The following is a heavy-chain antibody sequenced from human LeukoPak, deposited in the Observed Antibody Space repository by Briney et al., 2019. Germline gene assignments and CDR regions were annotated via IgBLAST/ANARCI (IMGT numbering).Heavy chain of an antibody. Sequence: PGGSLRLSCAASGFTFSNAWMSWVRPAPGKGLEWVGRNKSKTDGGTTDYAAPVKGRFTISRDDSKNTLYLQLNSLKTEDTAVYYCTTDLGKYFDYWGQGTLVTVSS. V-gene: IGHV3-15*01. CDR3: TTDLGKYFDY. CDR1: GFTFSNAW. CDR2: NKSKTDGGTT. J-gene: IGHJ4*02. D-gene: IGHD7-27*01.